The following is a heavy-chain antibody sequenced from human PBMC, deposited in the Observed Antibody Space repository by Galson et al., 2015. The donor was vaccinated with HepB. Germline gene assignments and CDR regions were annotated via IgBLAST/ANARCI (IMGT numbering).Heavy chain of an antibody. J-gene: IGHJ6*02. Sequence: SVKVSCKASGFTFTSSAMQWVRQARGQRLEWIGWIVVGSGNTNYAQKFQERVTITRDMSTSTAYMELSSLRSEDTAVYYCAASASYHGDTSYGFYYYYYGMDVWGQGTTVTVSS. CDR2: IVVGSGNT. D-gene: IGHD5-18*01. CDR3: AASASYHGDTSYGFYYYYYGMDV. V-gene: IGHV1-58*02. CDR1: GFTFTSSA.